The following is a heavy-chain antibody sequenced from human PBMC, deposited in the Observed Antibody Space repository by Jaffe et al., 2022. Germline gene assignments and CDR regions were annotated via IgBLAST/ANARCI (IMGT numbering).Heavy chain of an antibody. D-gene: IGHD2-15*01. V-gene: IGHV1-8*01. Sequence: QVQLVQSGAEVKKPGASVKVSCKASGYTFTSYDINWVRQATGQGLEWMGWMNPNSGNTGYAQKFQGRVTMTRNTSISTAYMELSSLRSEDTAVYYCARAMGSLERYCSGGSCYSPTPQGRRRRAFDIWGQGTMVTVSS. CDR2: MNPNSGNT. J-gene: IGHJ3*02. CDR3: ARAMGSLERYCSGGSCYSPTPQGRRRRAFDI. CDR1: GYTFTSYD.